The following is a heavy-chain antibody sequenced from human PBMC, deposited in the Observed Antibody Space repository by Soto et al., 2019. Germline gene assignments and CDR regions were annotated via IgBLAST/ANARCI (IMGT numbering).Heavy chain of an antibody. J-gene: IGHJ6*02. CDR1: GYTFTSYD. V-gene: IGHV1-8*01. CDR3: ARGLRHYYYYGMDV. CDR2: MNPNSGNT. Sequence: SVKVSCKASGYTFTSYDINWVRQATGQGLEWMGWMNPNSGNTGYAQKFQGRVTMTRNTSISTAYMELSSLRSEDTAVYYCARGLRHYYYYGMDVWGQGTTVTVSS.